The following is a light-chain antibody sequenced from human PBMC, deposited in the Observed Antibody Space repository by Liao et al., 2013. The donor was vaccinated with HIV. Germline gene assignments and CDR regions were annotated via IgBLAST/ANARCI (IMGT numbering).Light chain of an antibody. CDR2: QDR. CDR3: QAWDSSTNYV. CDR1: KLGDKF. V-gene: IGLV3-1*01. Sequence: SYELTQPPSVSVSPGQTASITCSGDKLGDKFACWYQQKPGQSPVLLIYQDRKRPSGIPERFSGSNSGNTATLTISGTQALDEADYYCQAWDSSTNYVFGTGTQVTVL. J-gene: IGLJ1*01.